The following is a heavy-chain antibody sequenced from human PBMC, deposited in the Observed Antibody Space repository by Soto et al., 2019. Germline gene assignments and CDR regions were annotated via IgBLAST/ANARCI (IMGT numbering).Heavy chain of an antibody. Sequence: QVQLVQSGAEVKKPGASVKVSCKASGYTFTSYGISWVRQAPGQGLEWMGWISAYNGNTNYAQKLQGRVTMTTDTSTSTAYMELRSLRSDDTAVYYCVRDPGVTITFGGVPLFDYWGQGTLVTVSS. V-gene: IGHV1-18*04. CDR3: VRDPGVTITFGGVPLFDY. CDR1: GYTFTSYG. CDR2: ISAYNGNT. J-gene: IGHJ4*02. D-gene: IGHD3-16*01.